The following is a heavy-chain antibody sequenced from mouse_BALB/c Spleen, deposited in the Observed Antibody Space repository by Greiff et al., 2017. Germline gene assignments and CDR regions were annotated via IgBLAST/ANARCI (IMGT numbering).Heavy chain of an antibody. D-gene: IGHD2-3*01. V-gene: IGHV5-12-1*01. CDR1: GFAFSSYD. Sequence: EVKLMESGGGLVKPGGSLKLSCAASGFAFSSYDMSWVRQTPEKRLEWVAYISSGGGSTYYPDTVKGRFTISRDNAKNTLYLQMSSLKSEDTAMYYCARGYYELDYWGQGTTLTVSS. CDR2: ISSGGGST. J-gene: IGHJ2*01. CDR3: ARGYYELDY.